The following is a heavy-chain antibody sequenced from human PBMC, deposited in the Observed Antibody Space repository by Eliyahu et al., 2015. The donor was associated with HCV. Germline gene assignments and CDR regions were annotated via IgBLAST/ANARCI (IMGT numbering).Heavy chain of an antibody. V-gene: IGHV3-74*01. CDR1: GFTFSSYW. CDR2: INSDGSST. J-gene: IGHJ3*02. D-gene: IGHD5-24*01. CDR3: ARALATAKATDAFDI. Sequence: EVQLVEPGGGLVQPGGSLRLSCAASGFTFSSYWXHWVRQAPGKGLVWVSRINSDGSSTSYADSVKGRFTISRDNAKNTLYLQMNSLRAEDTAVYYCARALATAKATDAFDIWGQGTMVTVSS.